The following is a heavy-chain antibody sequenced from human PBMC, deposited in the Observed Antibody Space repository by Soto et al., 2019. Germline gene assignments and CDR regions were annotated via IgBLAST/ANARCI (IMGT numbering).Heavy chain of an antibody. V-gene: IGHV1-3*01. CDR2: INAGYGNT. J-gene: IGHJ4*02. Sequence: ASVKVSCKASGYTFSSYAMHWVRQAPGQRLEWMGWINAGYGNTKSSQKFQDRVTISRDASESTAYMELTSLRSEDTAVYYCTRDIGDGTFDFWCQGTLVSVSS. CDR1: GYTFSSYA. CDR3: TRDIGDGTFDF. D-gene: IGHD1-1*01.